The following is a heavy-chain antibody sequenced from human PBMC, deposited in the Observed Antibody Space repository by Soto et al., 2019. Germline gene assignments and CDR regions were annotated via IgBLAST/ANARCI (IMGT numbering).Heavy chain of an antibody. D-gene: IGHD1-1*01. J-gene: IGHJ3*02. CDR2: IYPVDSDT. CDR3: ARRWGDLERRAFDI. V-gene: IGHV5-51*01. CDR1: GYNFNTYW. Sequence: GESLKISCKGSGYNFNTYWIAWVRQMPGKGLEWMGIIYPVDSDTRYSPSFQGQVTISVDKSTSTAYLQWDGLKASDAAIYYCARRWGDLERRAFDIWGQGTMVTVS.